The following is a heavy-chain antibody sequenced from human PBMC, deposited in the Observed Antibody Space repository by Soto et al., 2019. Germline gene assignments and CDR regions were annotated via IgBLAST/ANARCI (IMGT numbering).Heavy chain of an antibody. CDR1: GFSFGTFV. J-gene: IGHJ4*02. V-gene: IGHV3-23*01. Sequence: GGSLRLSSAASGFSFGTFVMTWFRQAPGGGLEWVASITDSGYTASYAETVEGRFTVSRDNSKNKLHLQMNDLRAEDTATYYCAKNGQWLATSPEAWGQGTLVTVSS. CDR2: ITDSGYTA. CDR3: AKNGQWLATSPEA. D-gene: IGHD6-19*01.